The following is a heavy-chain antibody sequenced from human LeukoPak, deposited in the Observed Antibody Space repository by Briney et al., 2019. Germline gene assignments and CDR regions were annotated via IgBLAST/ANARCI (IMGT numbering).Heavy chain of an antibody. V-gene: IGHV4-39*01. J-gene: IGHJ4*02. CDR1: SFTSYW. CDR3: ARGRSTAAPT. D-gene: IGHD6-25*01. Sequence: SFTSYWIGWVRQMPGKGLEWIGSIYYSGCTYYNPSLKSRVTISVDTSKNQFSLKLSSVTAADTAVYYCARGRSTAAPTWGQGTLVTVSS. CDR2: IYYSGCT.